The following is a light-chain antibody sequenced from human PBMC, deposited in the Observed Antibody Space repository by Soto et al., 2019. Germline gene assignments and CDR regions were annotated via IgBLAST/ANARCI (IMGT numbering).Light chain of an antibody. J-gene: IGKJ4*01. V-gene: IGKV3-11*01. Sequence: EIVFTQSPATLTLSPGEIATLSCRASQRVSGYLAWYQQKPSQAPRLLMYDASNRATGIPARYSGSGSGTDFTLTISSLQPEDFAADYCQQRSNWPSTFGGGTKVQIK. CDR3: QQRSNWPST. CDR2: DAS. CDR1: QRVSGY.